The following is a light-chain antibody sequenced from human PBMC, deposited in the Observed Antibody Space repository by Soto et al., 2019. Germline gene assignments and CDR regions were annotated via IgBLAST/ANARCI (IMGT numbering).Light chain of an antibody. J-gene: IGKJ4*01. CDR1: QSVLYSSNNKNY. CDR3: QQYYSSPLT. Sequence: VITHSPATLAVSLGERATINCKSSQSVLYSSNNKNYLAWYQQKKGQTPKLLIYWASTRESGVPDRFSGSGSGTDLTLTISRLQAEDLEAYYCQQYYSSPLTFGGGTKVDIK. CDR2: WAS. V-gene: IGKV4-1*01.